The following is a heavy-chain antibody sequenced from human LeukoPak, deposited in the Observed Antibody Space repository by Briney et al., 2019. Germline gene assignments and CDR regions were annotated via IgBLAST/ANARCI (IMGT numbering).Heavy chain of an antibody. CDR1: GFTFSSYS. V-gene: IGHV3-23*01. J-gene: IGHJ4*02. CDR3: AKADRNPVLRFLEWLLFDHYFDY. CDR2: ISGSGGST. D-gene: IGHD3-3*01. Sequence: GGSLRLSCAASGFTFSSYSMNWVRQAPGKGLEWVSAISGSGGSTYYADSVKGRFTISRDNSKNTLYLQMNSLRAEDTAVYYCAKADRNPVLRFLEWLLFDHYFDYWGQGTLVTVSS.